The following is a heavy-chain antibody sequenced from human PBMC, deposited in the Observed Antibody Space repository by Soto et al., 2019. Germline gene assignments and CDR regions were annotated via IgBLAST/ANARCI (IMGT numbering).Heavy chain of an antibody. CDR1: GFTFSSYE. CDR2: ISSSGSTI. Sequence: PGGSLRLSCAASGFTFSSYEMNWVRQAPGKGLEWVSYISSSGSTIYYADSVKGRFTISRDNAKNSLYLQMNSLRAEDTAVYYCARDRRWLQSTVPFDYWGQGTLVTVSS. J-gene: IGHJ4*02. V-gene: IGHV3-48*03. CDR3: ARDRRWLQSTVPFDY. D-gene: IGHD5-12*01.